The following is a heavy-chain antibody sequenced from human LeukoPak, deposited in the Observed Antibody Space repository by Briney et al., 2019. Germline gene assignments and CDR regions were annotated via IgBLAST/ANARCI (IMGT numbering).Heavy chain of an antibody. CDR3: AKMVREFYTISYYFDY. Sequence: GSLRLSCAASGFTLSGYAMNWVCQAPGKGLEWVSGISGSGAGTYYADSVKGRFAISRDNSKNTLYLPMNSLRADDMAVYYCAKMVREFYTISYYFDYWGHGNLVSVSS. D-gene: IGHD2-8*01. J-gene: IGHJ4*01. CDR1: GFTLSGYA. CDR2: ISGSGAGT. V-gene: IGHV3-23*01.